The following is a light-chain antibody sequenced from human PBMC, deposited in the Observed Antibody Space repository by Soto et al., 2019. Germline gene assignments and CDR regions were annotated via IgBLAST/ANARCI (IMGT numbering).Light chain of an antibody. CDR2: GAS. V-gene: IGKV3-11*01. CDR3: QQRGKRPRT. Sequence: DIVLTQSPATLSLSPGERATLSCRASQSVSSYLAWYQHKPGQAPRLLIYGASNRATDIPARFSGRGSGTDFTLTISSLESGDSAVYYCQQRGKRPRTFGQGTKLEIK. CDR1: QSVSSY. J-gene: IGKJ2*01.